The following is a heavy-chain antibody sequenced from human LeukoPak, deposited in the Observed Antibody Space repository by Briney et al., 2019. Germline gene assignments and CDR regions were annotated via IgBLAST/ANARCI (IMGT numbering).Heavy chain of an antibody. CDR3: ARDTAAALDY. J-gene: IGHJ4*02. CDR1: GFTFGDHY. Sequence: GGSLRLSCTASGFTFGDHYGSWIRQAPGRELEWVSHILHSGDTIYYADSVKGRFTISRDNAKNSLHLQMNSLQTDDTGIYYCARDTAAALDYWGQGILVTVSS. CDR2: ILHSGDTI. V-gene: IGHV3-11*01. D-gene: IGHD6-13*01.